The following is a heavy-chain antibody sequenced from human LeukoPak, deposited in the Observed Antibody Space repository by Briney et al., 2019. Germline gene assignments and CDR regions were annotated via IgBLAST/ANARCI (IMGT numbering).Heavy chain of an antibody. J-gene: IGHJ4*02. V-gene: IGHV3-30*01. Sequence: QLGGSLRLSCAASGSTFSGHLLHWVRQAPGKGLEWVAGTAYEGGEKYYADSVSGRFTISRDNSDNTVYLQMNGLRLEDTAVYFCAREGDRHLTFDYWGRGTLVTVSS. CDR3: AREGDRHLTFDY. CDR2: TAYEGGEK. CDR1: GSTFSGHL. D-gene: IGHD3-16*01.